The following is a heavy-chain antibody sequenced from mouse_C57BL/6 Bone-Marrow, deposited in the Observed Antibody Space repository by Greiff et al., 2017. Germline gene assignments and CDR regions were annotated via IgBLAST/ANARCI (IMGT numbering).Heavy chain of an antibody. D-gene: IGHD1-1*01. Sequence: VQLQQSGAELVRPGTSVKVSCKASGYAFTNYLIEWVKQRPGQGLEWIGVINPGSGGTNYNEKFKGKATLTADKSSSTAYMQLSSLTSEGSAVYFCARMVDYYGSSSSWYFDVWGTGNTVTVSS. V-gene: IGHV1-54*01. CDR2: INPGSGGT. CDR3: ARMVDYYGSSSSWYFDV. CDR1: GYAFTNYL. J-gene: IGHJ1*03.